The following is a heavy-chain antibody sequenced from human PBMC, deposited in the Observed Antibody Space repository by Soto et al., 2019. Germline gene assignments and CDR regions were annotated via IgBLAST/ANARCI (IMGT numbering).Heavy chain of an antibody. V-gene: IGHV3-30-3*01. CDR3: ARDDEGGSDCDLGY. CDR2: ISSDGSNK. CDR1: GFTFSSHA. D-gene: IGHD1-26*01. J-gene: IGHJ4*02. Sequence: QVQLVESGGGVVQPGRSLRLSCAVSGFTFSSHAMHWVRQAPGKGLEWVTLISSDGSNKYYADSVKGRFTTSRDNSKNTMYLQTNSLRVEDTAVYYCARDDEGGSDCDLGYWGQGALVTVFS.